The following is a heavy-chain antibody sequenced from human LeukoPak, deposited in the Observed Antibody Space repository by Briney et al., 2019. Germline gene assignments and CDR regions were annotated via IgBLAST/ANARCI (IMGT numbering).Heavy chain of an antibody. CDR3: ARGGYSGYDYAFDY. J-gene: IGHJ4*02. CDR2: INHSGST. CDR1: GGSFSGYY. D-gene: IGHD5-12*01. V-gene: IGHV4-34*01. Sequence: SETLSLTCAVYGGSFSGYYWSWIRRPPGKGLEWIGEINHSGSTDYNPSLKSRVTISVDTSKNQFSLKLSSVTAADTAVYYCARGGYSGYDYAFDYWGQGTLVTVSS.